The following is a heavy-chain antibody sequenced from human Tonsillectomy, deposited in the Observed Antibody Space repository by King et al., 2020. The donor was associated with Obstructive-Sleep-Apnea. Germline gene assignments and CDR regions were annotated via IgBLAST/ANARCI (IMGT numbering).Heavy chain of an antibody. Sequence: VQLVESGGGLVQPGGSLRLSCAASGFTFSSYEMHWVRQATGKVLEWVSGIGTAGDTYYPGSVKGRFTISRENAKNSLYLQMNSLRAGDTAVYYCARAFLSYSSSWYIGYWGQGTLVTVSS. V-gene: IGHV3-13*01. J-gene: IGHJ4*02. CDR3: ARAFLSYSSSWYIGY. CDR2: IGTAGDT. CDR1: GFTFSSYE. D-gene: IGHD6-13*01.